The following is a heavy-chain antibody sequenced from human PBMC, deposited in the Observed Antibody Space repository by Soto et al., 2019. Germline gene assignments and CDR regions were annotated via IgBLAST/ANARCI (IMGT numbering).Heavy chain of an antibody. Sequence: ASVKVSCKVSGYTLTELSMHCVRQAPGKGLEWMGGFDPEDGETIYAQKFQGRVTMTEDTSTDTAYMELSSLRSEDTAVYYCATGGSSLITGTTLESYWFDPWGQGTLVTVSS. CDR1: GYTLTELS. V-gene: IGHV1-24*01. CDR3: ATGGSSLITGTTLESYWFDP. D-gene: IGHD1-20*01. J-gene: IGHJ5*02. CDR2: FDPEDGET.